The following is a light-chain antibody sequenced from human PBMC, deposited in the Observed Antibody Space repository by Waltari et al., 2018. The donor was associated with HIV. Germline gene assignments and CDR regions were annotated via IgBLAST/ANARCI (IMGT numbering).Light chain of an antibody. CDR3: CSYAGTSTWV. V-gene: IGLV2-23*02. J-gene: IGLJ3*02. Sequence: QSALTQPASVSGSPGQSITISCTGPSSDVGGYTYVSWYQQHPGKAPKLMIYDVSKRPSGVSIRFSGSKSGNTASLTISGLQAEDEADYYCCSYAGTSTWVFGGGTQLTVL. CDR1: SSDVGGYTY. CDR2: DVS.